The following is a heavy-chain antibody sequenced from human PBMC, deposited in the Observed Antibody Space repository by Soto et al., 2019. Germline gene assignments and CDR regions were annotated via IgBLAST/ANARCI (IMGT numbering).Heavy chain of an antibody. CDR2: IKQDGSEK. D-gene: IGHD3-22*01. CDR3: ASMAYYYDSSGPREGHAFDI. J-gene: IGHJ3*02. V-gene: IGHV3-7*01. CDR1: GFTFSSYW. Sequence: EVQLVESGGGLVQPGGSLRLSCAASGFTFSSYWMSWVRQAPGKGLEWVANIKQDGSEKYYVDSVKGRFTISRDTAKNSLYLQMNSLRAEDTAVYYCASMAYYYDSSGPREGHAFDIWGQGTMVTVSS.